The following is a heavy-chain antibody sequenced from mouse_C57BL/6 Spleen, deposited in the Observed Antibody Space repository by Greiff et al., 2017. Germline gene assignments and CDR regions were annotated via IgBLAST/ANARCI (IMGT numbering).Heavy chain of an antibody. CDR3: AKGTGALAY. CDR2: IWSGGST. J-gene: IGHJ3*01. CDR1: GFSLTSYG. Sequence: VHLVESGPGLVQPSQSLSITCTVSGFSLTSYGVHWVRQPPGKGLEWLGVIWSGGSTDYNAAFISRLSISKDNSKSQVFFKMNSLQADDTAIYYCAKGTGALAYWGQGTLVTVSA. V-gene: IGHV2-4*01. D-gene: IGHD4-1*01.